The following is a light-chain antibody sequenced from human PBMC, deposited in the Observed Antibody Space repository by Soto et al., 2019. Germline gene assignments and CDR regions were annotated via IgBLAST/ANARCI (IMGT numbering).Light chain of an antibody. V-gene: IGLV2-14*01. Sequence: QSALTQPASVSGSPGHSIAISCTGTSSDVGGYNYVSWYQQHPGKAPKLMIYDVSNRPSGVSNRFSGSKSGNTASLTISGLQAEDEADYYCSSYTTSSTYVFGTGTKVTVL. J-gene: IGLJ1*01. CDR2: DVS. CDR3: SSYTTSSTYV. CDR1: SSDVGGYNY.